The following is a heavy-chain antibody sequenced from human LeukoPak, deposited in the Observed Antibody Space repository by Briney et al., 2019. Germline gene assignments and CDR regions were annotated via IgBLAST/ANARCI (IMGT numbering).Heavy chain of an antibody. CDR3: ARHSFLRGDLNWFDP. Sequence: KASETLSLTCTVSGGSISSSSYYWGWIRQPPGKGLEWIGTIYYSGSTYYNPSLKSRVTISVDTSKNQFSLKLSSVTAADTAVYYCARHSFLRGDLNWFDPWGQGTLVVVSS. V-gene: IGHV4-39*01. CDR2: IYYSGST. D-gene: IGHD2-21*02. J-gene: IGHJ5*01. CDR1: GGSISSSSYY.